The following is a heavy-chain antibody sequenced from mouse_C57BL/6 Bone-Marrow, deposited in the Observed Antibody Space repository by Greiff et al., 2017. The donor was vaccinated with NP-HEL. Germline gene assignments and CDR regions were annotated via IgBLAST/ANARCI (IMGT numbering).Heavy chain of an antibody. Sequence: QVQLKESGPGLVAPSQSLSITCTVSGFSLTSYGVHWVRQPPGKGLEWLVVIWSDGSTTYNSALKSRLSISKDNSKSQVFLKMNSLQTDDTAMYYCARHLQLGQNYYAMDYWGQGTSVTVSS. D-gene: IGHD4-1*02. CDR1: GFSLTSYG. J-gene: IGHJ4*01. V-gene: IGHV2-6-1*01. CDR3: ARHLQLGQNYYAMDY. CDR2: IWSDGST.